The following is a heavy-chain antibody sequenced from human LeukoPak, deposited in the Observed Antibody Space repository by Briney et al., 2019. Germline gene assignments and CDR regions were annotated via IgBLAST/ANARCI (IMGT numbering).Heavy chain of an antibody. CDR3: AHPSTPDYGGLDY. CDR2: ITGSGGSI. CDR1: GFTFRLYV. Sequence: GGSLRLSCVASGFTFRLYVMTCVRQAPGKGLEWVSAITGSGGSIYYADSVRGRFTISRDNSKNTLSLQMSSLRAEDTAIYYCAHPSTPDYGGLDYWGQGTLVTVSS. J-gene: IGHJ4*02. D-gene: IGHD4-17*01. V-gene: IGHV3-23*01.